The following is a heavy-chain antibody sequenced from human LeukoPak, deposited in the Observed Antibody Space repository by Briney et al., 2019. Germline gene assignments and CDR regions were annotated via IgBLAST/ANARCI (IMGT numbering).Heavy chain of an antibody. J-gene: IGHJ4*02. CDR2: ITSTSTYI. V-gene: IGHV3-21*04. Sequence: GGSLRLSCAAPGFTFSSYSMNWVRQAPGKGLEWLSSITSTSTYIYYADSVKGRFTISRDNARNSLYLQMNSLKTEDTAVYYCTRQIGDGYNLIDYWGQGTLVTAPS. CDR3: TRQIGDGYNLIDY. CDR1: GFTFSSYS. D-gene: IGHD5-24*01.